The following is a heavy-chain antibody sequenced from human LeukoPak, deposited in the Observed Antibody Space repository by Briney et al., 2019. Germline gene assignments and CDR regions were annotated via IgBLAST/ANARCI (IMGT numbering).Heavy chain of an antibody. CDR2: IYYSGST. Sequence: SETLSLTCTVSGGSISSSIYYWSWIRQPPGKGLEWIGYIYYSGSTNYNPSLKSRVTISVDTSKNQFSLKLSSVTAADTAVYYCARSAGYSSSWYVAGLYYYYYMDVWGKGTTVTISS. CDR1: GGSISSSIYY. J-gene: IGHJ6*03. D-gene: IGHD6-13*01. CDR3: ARSAGYSSSWYVAGLYYYYYMDV. V-gene: IGHV4-61*05.